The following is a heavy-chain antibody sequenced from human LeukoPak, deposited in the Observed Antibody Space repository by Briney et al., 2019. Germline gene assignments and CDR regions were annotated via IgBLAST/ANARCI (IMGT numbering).Heavy chain of an antibody. CDR2: IRSKAYGGTT. Sequence: GGSLRLSCTASGFTFGDYAMSWVRQAPGKGLEWVGFIRSKAYGGTTEYAASVKGRFTISRDDSKSIAYLKMNSLKTEDTAVYYCTRDYDSSGLIFDYWGQGTLVTVSS. CDR3: TRDYDSSGLIFDY. D-gene: IGHD3-22*01. J-gene: IGHJ4*02. CDR1: GFTFGDYA. V-gene: IGHV3-49*04.